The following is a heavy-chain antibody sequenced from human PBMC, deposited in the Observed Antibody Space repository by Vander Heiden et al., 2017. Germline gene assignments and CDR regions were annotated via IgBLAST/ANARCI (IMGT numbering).Heavy chain of an antibody. CDR3: ARDGGYFIGGSCYLGWYFDL. D-gene: IGHD2-15*01. J-gene: IGHJ2*01. V-gene: IGHV3-53*01. CDR1: GFPVSSHH. CDR2: IYSGCST. Sequence: EVQLVESGGGLIQPGGSLRLSCAASGFPVSSHHMSWVRQAPGKGLEWVSVIYSGCSTYYADSVKGRFTIARDNSKNTLYLQMNSLRAEDTAVYYCARDGGYFIGGSCYLGWYFDLWGRGTLVTVSS.